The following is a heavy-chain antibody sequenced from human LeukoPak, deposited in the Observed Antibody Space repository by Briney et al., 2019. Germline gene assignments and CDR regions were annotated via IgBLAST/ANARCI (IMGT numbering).Heavy chain of an antibody. D-gene: IGHD5-18*01. CDR2: ISSSSSYI. Sequence: GGSLRLSCAASGFTFSSYSMNWVRQAPGKGLEWVSSISSSSSYIYYADSVKGRFTISRDNAKNSLYLQMNSLRAEDTAVYYCAREGYSYGLTDENYYYYMDVWGKGTTVTVSS. V-gene: IGHV3-21*01. CDR3: AREGYSYGLTDENYYYYMDV. CDR1: GFTFSSYS. J-gene: IGHJ6*03.